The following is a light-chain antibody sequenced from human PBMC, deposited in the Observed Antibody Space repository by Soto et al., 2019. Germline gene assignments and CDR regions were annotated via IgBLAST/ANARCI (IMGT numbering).Light chain of an antibody. J-gene: IGKJ4*01. CDR2: DAS. V-gene: IGKV1-33*01. CDR3: QQYDNYPLT. CDR1: QDINNY. Sequence: DIQMTQSPSSLSASVGARVTITCQASQDINNYLNWYQQKPGKAPKLLIYDASNLETGVPSRFSGSGSGTEFTLTISNLQPDDFATYYCQQYDNYPLTFGGGTKVDI.